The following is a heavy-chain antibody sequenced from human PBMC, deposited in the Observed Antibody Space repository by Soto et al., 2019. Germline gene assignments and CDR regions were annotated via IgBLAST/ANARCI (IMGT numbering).Heavy chain of an antibody. CDR1: GFTFSDYY. D-gene: IGHD3-22*01. CDR3: ARVVDSGYYPDY. J-gene: IGHJ4*02. Sequence: GGSLRLSCAASGFTFSDYYMSWIRQAPGKGLEWVSYISGSGFTIYYADSVKGRFTISRDNAKNSLYLQMNSLRAEDTAVYYCARVVDSGYYPDYWGQGTLATVSS. CDR2: ISGSGFTI. V-gene: IGHV3-11*01.